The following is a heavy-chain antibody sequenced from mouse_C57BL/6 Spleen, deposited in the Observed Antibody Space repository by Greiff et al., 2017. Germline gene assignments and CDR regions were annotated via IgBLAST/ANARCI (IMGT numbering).Heavy chain of an antibody. J-gene: IGHJ1*03. Sequence: VHVKQSGAELVKPGASVKLSCTASGFNIKDYYMHWVKQRTEQGLEWIGRIDPEDGETKYAPKFQGKATITADTSSNTAYLQLSSLTSEDTAVYYCAPHYDYDDWYFDVWGTGTTVTVSS. CDR3: APHYDYDDWYFDV. D-gene: IGHD2-4*01. CDR2: IDPEDGET. CDR1: GFNIKDYY. V-gene: IGHV14-2*01.